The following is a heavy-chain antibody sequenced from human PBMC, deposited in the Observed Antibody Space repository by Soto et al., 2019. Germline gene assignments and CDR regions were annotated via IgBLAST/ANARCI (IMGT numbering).Heavy chain of an antibody. CDR1: GFTFSTFG. Sequence: QVQLVESGGGVVQPGRSLRLSCAASGFTFSTFGMHWVRQSPGKGLEWVAAIWNGRNSEDYADSVKGRFTISRDNSRNTLYLQMNSLRAEDTAMYYCVTERRNYEFDYWGQGILVTVSS. V-gene: IGHV3-33*01. J-gene: IGHJ4*02. CDR2: IWNGRNSE. CDR3: VTERRNYEFDY. D-gene: IGHD1-7*01.